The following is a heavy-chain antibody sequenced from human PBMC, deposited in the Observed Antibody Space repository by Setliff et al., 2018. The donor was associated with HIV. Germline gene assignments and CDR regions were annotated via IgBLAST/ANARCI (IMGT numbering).Heavy chain of an antibody. Sequence: NPSETLSLTCGVSGGSFSGYSWSWIRQSPGKGLEWIGEVNHSGSSNLNPSFERRVTISGVPSKNQFSLRLSSVTAADTAIYYCARGRDSVLTPFDYWGQGTLVTVSS. CDR2: VNHSGSS. J-gene: IGHJ4*02. CDR3: ARGRDSVLTPFDY. D-gene: IGHD3-10*01. V-gene: IGHV4-34*01. CDR1: GGSFSGYS.